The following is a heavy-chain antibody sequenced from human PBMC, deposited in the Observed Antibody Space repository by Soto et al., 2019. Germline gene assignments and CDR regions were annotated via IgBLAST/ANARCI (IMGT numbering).Heavy chain of an antibody. D-gene: IGHD6-13*01. CDR2: ISAYNGNT. CDR3: AISVVNSSSWYTLFDY. V-gene: IGHV1-18*01. Sequence: QVQLVQSGAEVKKPGASVKVSCKASGYTFTSYGISWVRQAPGQGLEWMGWISAYNGNTNYAQKLQGRVTMTTDTSTSTGYMELRSLRSDDTAVYYCAISVVNSSSWYTLFDYWGQGTLVTVSS. CDR1: GYTFTSYG. J-gene: IGHJ4*02.